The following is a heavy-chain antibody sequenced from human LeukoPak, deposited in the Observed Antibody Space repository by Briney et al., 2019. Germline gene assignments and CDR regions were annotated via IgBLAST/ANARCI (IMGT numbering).Heavy chain of an antibody. CDR3: AKEYGYTYGEFDY. J-gene: IGHJ4*02. CDR2: ISGSGSGGST. V-gene: IGHV3-23*01. Sequence: PGGSLRLSCGASGFLFDDHDMHWVRQAPGKGLEWVSSISGSGSGGSTYYADSVKGRFTISRDNSKNTLYLQMNSLIAEDTAVYYCAKEYGYTYGEFDYWGQGTLVTVSS. CDR1: GFLFDDHD. D-gene: IGHD5-18*01.